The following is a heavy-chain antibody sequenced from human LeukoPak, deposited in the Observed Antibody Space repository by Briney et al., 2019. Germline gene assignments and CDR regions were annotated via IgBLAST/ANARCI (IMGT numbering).Heavy chain of an antibody. V-gene: IGHV1-2*02. J-gene: IGHJ4*02. Sequence: ASVKVSCKASGYTVTDYYIHWVRQAPGQGLEWRAWMNPNSGGTSYAQKFQGRVTMTRDTSISTAYMELSRLRFDDTAVYYCARNKEGKSLDYWGQGTLVTVSS. CDR3: ARNKEGKSLDY. CDR1: GYTVTDYY. CDR2: MNPNSGGT.